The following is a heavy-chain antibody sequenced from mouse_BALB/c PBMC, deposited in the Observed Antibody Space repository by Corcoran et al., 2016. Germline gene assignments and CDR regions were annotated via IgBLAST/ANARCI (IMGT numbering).Heavy chain of an antibody. J-gene: IGHJ1*01. CDR1: GYTFTSYV. CDR3: ARKGTTAYWYFVV. D-gene: IGHD2-14*01. Sequence: EVQLQQSGPELVKPGASVKMSCKASGYTFTSYVMHWVKQKPGQGLEWIGYINPYNDGTKYNEKFKGKATLTSDKSSGTADMELSSMTSEDSAGYDCARKGTTAYWYFVVWGAGTTVTGSS. V-gene: IGHV1S136*01. CDR2: INPYNDGT.